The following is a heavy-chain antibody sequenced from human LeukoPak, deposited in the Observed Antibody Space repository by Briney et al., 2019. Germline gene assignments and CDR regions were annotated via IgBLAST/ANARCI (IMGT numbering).Heavy chain of an antibody. Sequence: VQDTCKASGCNFTSYDFNGVRQPTARGLEWMGWINPNSGNTGYAQYFQGRVTMSRNTSISTAYMELSSLRSEGTAVYYCARGRGLLLRGTWFDSWGQGTLVIVSS. CDR3: ARGRGLLLRGTWFDS. D-gene: IGHD1-1*01. J-gene: IGHJ5*01. V-gene: IGHV1-8*01. CDR2: INPNSGNT. CDR1: GCNFTSYD.